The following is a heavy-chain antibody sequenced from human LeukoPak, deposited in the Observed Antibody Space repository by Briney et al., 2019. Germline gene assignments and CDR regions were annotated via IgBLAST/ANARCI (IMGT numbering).Heavy chain of an antibody. CDR1: GGSISSYY. J-gene: IGHJ4*02. CDR2: IYTSGST. Sequence: SETLSLTCTVSGGSISSYYWSWIRQPAGKGLEWIGRIYTSGSTNYNPSLKSRVTISVDSSKNQFSLKLSSVTAADTAVYFCARGERGYTYGYLWNELPYYFDYWGQGALVTVSS. CDR3: ARGERGYTYGYLWNELPYYFDY. D-gene: IGHD5-18*01. V-gene: IGHV4-4*07.